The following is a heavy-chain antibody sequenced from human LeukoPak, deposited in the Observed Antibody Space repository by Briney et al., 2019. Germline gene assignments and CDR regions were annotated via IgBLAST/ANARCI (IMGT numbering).Heavy chain of an antibody. Sequence: GASVKVSCKVSGYTLTELSMHWVRQAPGKGREGRGGFDPEDGETIYAQKFQCRVTMTEDTSTDTAYMELSSLRSEDTAVYYCATASPECSSSWSFDYWGQGTLVTVSS. CDR2: FDPEDGET. CDR3: ATASPECSSSWSFDY. D-gene: IGHD6-13*01. J-gene: IGHJ4*02. CDR1: GYTLTELS. V-gene: IGHV1-24*01.